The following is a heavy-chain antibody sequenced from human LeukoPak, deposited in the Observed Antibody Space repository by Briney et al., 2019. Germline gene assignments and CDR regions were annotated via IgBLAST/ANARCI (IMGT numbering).Heavy chain of an antibody. J-gene: IGHJ6*02. CDR1: GGSISSYY. D-gene: IGHD5-24*01. CDR3: ARERRDGYNYYYYYGMDV. Sequence: SETLSLTCTVSGGSISSYYWSWIRQPPGQGLEWIGYIYYSGSTNYNPSLKSRVTISVDTSKNQFSLKLSSVTAADTAVYYCARERRDGYNYYYYYGMDVWGQGTTVTVSS. V-gene: IGHV4-59*01. CDR2: IYYSGST.